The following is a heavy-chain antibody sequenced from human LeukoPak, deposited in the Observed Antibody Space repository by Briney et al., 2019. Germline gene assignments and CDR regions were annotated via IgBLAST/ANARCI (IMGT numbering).Heavy chain of an antibody. V-gene: IGHV3-23*01. J-gene: IGHJ4*02. D-gene: IGHD3-16*02. CDR1: GFTFSNYA. CDR3: ARAGGDYVWGSYRSFDY. Sequence: GGSLRLSCAASGFTFSNYAMSWVRQAPGKGLEWVSAISGSGGSTYYADSVKGRFTISRDNSKNTLYLQMNSLRAEDTAVYYCARAGGDYVWGSYRSFDYWGQGTLVTVSS. CDR2: ISGSGGST.